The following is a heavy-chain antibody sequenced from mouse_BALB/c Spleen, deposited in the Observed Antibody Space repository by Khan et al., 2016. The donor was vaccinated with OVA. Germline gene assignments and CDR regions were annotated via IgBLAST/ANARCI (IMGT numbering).Heavy chain of an antibody. V-gene: IGHV1-4*01. J-gene: IGHJ3*01. CDR3: VRGEADHRSDGWFAY. D-gene: IGHD2-14*01. Sequence: QVQLMQSGAELARPGASVKMSCTASGYTFTSYTIPWIQRRPGQGLEWIGYINPSNGYTNYNQKFKDKATLTTDKSSTTAYLQLSSLTSDDSAVYNCVRGEADHRSDGWFAYWGQGTLVTVSA. CDR2: INPSNGYT. CDR1: GYTFTSYT.